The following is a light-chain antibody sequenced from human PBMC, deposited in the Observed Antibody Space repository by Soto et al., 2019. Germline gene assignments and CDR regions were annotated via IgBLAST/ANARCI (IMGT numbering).Light chain of an antibody. V-gene: IGKV1-39*01. CDR2: AAS. J-gene: IGKJ4*01. CDR1: QSISSY. CDR3: QQSYSTPCT. Sequence: DIQMTQSPSSLSASVGDRVTITCRASQSISSYLNWYQQKPGKAPKLLIYAASSLQSGVPSRFSGSGSGTDFTLPTSSLQPEAFATYYCQQSYSTPCTFVGVTKVAIK.